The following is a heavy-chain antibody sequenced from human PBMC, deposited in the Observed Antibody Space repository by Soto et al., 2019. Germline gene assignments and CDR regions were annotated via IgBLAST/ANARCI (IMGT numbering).Heavy chain of an antibody. V-gene: IGHV3-33*01. D-gene: IGHD2-21*02. Sequence: QVQLVESGGGVVQPGRSLRLSCAASGFTFSSYGMHWVRQAPGKGLEWVAVIWYDGSNKYYADSGKGRFTISRDNSKKTVYLQMNSLRGEDTAVYYCARALGVYCGGDCALDYWGQGTLVTVSS. J-gene: IGHJ4*02. CDR1: GFTFSSYG. CDR3: ARALGVYCGGDCALDY. CDR2: IWYDGSNK.